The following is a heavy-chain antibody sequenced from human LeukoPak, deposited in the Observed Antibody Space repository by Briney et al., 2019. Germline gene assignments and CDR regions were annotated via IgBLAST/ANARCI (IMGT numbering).Heavy chain of an antibody. V-gene: IGHV1-18*01. D-gene: IGHD6-6*01. J-gene: IGHJ6*02. Sequence: ASVKVSCKASGYTFTCYGISWVRQAPGQGLEWMGWISAYNGNTNYAQKLQGRVTMTTDTSTSTAYMELRSLRSDDTAVYYCARGSSYYYYYGMDVWGQETTVTVSS. CDR2: ISAYNGNT. CDR3: ARGSSYYYYYGMDV. CDR1: GYTFTCYG.